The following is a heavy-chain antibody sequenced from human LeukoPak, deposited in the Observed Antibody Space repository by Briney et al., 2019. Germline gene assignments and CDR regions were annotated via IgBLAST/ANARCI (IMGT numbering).Heavy chain of an antibody. Sequence: ASVKVSCKASGGTFSSYAISWVRQAPGQGLEWMGGIIPIFGTANYAQKFQGRVTITADESTSTAYMELSSLRSEDTAVYYCARVEDSSGYYSAFDYWGQGTLVTVSS. CDR2: IIPIFGTA. D-gene: IGHD3-22*01. V-gene: IGHV1-69*13. CDR1: GGTFSSYA. CDR3: ARVEDSSGYYSAFDY. J-gene: IGHJ4*02.